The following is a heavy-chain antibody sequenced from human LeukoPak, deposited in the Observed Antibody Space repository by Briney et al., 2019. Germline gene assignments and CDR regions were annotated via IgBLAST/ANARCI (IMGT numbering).Heavy chain of an antibody. CDR2: ISGSGGST. J-gene: IGHJ4*02. CDR3: AKVSAVGYCRGGSCYFPFDY. CDR1: GFTFSSYA. V-gene: IGHV3-23*01. D-gene: IGHD2-15*01. Sequence: GGSLRLSCAASGFTFSSYAMSWVRQAPGKGLEWVSAISGSGGSTYYADSVKGRFTISRDNSKNTLYLQMNSLRAEDTAVYYCAKVSAVGYCRGGSCYFPFDYWGQGTLVTVSS.